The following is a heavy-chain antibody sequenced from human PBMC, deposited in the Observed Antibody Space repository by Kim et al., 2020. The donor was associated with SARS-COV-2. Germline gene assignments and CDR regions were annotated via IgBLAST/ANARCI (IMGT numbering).Heavy chain of an antibody. Sequence: YAQKFQGRVTMTRDTSTSTVYMELSSLRSEDTAVYYCAREVVSSSGGFDYWGQGTLVTVSS. J-gene: IGHJ4*02. V-gene: IGHV1-46*01. CDR3: AREVVSSSGGFDY. D-gene: IGHD6-13*01.